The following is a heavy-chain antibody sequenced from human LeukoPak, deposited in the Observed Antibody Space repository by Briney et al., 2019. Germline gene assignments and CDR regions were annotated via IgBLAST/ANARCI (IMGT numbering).Heavy chain of an antibody. CDR2: IYYSGST. V-gene: IGHV4-59*01. CDR1: GGSISSYY. J-gene: IGHJ6*02. Sequence: PSETLSLTCTVSGGSISSYYWSWIRQPPGKGLEWIGYIYYSGSTNYNPSLKSRVTISVDTSKNQFSLKLSSVTAADTAVYYCARDQLGSGNYGMDVWGPGTTVTVSS. D-gene: IGHD1-1*01. CDR3: ARDQLGSGNYGMDV.